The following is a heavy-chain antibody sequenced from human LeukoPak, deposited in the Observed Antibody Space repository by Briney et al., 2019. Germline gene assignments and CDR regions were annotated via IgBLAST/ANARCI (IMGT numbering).Heavy chain of an antibody. J-gene: IGHJ4*02. D-gene: IGHD3-10*01. CDR2: IIPIFGTA. V-gene: IGHV1-69*13. CDR1: GGTFSSYA. CDR3: ERAWIPPVRGANPWYYFDY. Sequence: GASVKVSCKASGGTFSSYAISWVRQAPGQGLEWMGGIIPIFGTANYAQKFQGRVTITADESTSTAFMELSSLRSEDTAVYYCERAWIPPVRGANPWYYFDYWGQGTLVTVSS.